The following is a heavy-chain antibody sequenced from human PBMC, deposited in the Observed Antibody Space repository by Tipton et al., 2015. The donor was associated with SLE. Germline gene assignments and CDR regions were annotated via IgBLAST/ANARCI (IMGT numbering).Heavy chain of an antibody. V-gene: IGHV4-59*12. CDR3: ARDGGVGDYGDDLAEFFQH. J-gene: IGHJ1*01. Sequence: LRLSCTVSGGSISTYYWSWIRQPPKQGLEWIGWIYHTGSTDYNPSLKSRVTISVDTSKNQFSLRLSSVTAADTAVYYCARDGGVGDYGDDLAEFFQHWGQGTLVAVSS. D-gene: IGHD4-17*01. CDR1: GGSISTYY. CDR2: IYHTGST.